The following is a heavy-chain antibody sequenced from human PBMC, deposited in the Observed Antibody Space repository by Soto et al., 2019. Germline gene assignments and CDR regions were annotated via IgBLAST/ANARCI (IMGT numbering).Heavy chain of an antibody. CDR1: GYTFPSYY. D-gene: IGHD5-18*01. J-gene: IGHJ4*02. CDR2: INHSGGST. Sequence: AAVPVSCKASGYTFPSYYMHWVRPAPAQGLEWMGIINHSGGSTSYAQKFQGRVTMTRDTSTSTVYMELSSLRSEDTAVYYCASRGYSYDYWGQGTLVTVSS. V-gene: IGHV1-46*01. CDR3: ASRGYSYDY.